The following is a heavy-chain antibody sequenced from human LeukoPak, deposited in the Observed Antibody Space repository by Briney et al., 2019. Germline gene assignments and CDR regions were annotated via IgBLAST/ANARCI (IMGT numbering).Heavy chain of an antibody. CDR2: IRYDGSNK. J-gene: IGHJ3*02. CDR1: GFTFSSYG. D-gene: IGHD7-27*01. V-gene: IGHV3-30*02. Sequence: GGSLRLCGAASGFTFSSYGRHWVRQAPGKGLGWVAFIRYDGSNKYYAVSVKCRFTISRENSQTTLYLQINSLRAEDTAVYYCANWGRSGAFDIWGQGTMVTVSS. CDR3: ANWGRSGAFDI.